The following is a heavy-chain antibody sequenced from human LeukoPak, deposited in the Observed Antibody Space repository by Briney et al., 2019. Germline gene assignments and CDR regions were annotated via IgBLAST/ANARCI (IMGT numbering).Heavy chain of an antibody. CDR1: GFTFSSYA. J-gene: IGHJ6*04. CDR3: ARDDGPSSGWYSPRALTLDV. D-gene: IGHD6-19*01. CDR2: ISYDGSNK. V-gene: IGHV3-30-3*01. Sequence: PGRSLRLSCAASGFTFSSYAMHWVRQAPGKGLEWVAVISYDGSNKYYADSVKGRFTISRDNSKNTLYLQMNSLRAEDTAVYYCARDDGPSSGWYSPRALTLDVWGKGTTVTASS.